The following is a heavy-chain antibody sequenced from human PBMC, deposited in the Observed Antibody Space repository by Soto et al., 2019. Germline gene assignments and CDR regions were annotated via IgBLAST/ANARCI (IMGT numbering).Heavy chain of an antibody. D-gene: IGHD2-21*01. V-gene: IGHV4-59*01. CDR1: GDSISTYY. CDR2: VYYSGST. Sequence: SETLSLTCDVSGDSISTYYLSWIRQPPGKGLEWIGYVYYSGSTLYNPSLESRATMSIDMSKKQVSLKLTSVIAADTAVYYCARTRMIESWIDYWGHGTLVTVS. J-gene: IGHJ4*01. CDR3: ARTRMIESWIDY.